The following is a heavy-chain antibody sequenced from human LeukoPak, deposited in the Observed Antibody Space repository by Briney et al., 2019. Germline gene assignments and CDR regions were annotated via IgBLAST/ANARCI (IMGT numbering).Heavy chain of an antibody. CDR3: ARSYSGSYYGGFDY. D-gene: IGHD1-26*01. CDR1: GFTFSSYS. Sequence: PGGSLRLSCAASGFTFSSYSMNWVRQAPGKGLEWVSSISSSSSYIYYADSVKGRFTISRDNAKNSLYLQMNSLRAEDTAVYYCARSYSGSYYGGFDYWGQGTLVTVSS. CDR2: ISSSSSYI. V-gene: IGHV3-21*01. J-gene: IGHJ4*02.